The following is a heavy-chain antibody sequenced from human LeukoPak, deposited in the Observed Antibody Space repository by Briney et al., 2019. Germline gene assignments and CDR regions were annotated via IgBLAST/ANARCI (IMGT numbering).Heavy chain of an antibody. CDR2: ISSSSSYI. D-gene: IGHD2-21*01. Sequence: GGSLRLSCAASGFTFSSSTMNWVRQAPGKGLEWVSSISSSSSYIYYADSVKGRFTISRDNAKNSLYLQMNSLRAEDTAVYYCASVAAFDIWGQGTMVTVSS. CDR3: ASVAAFDI. V-gene: IGHV3-21*01. CDR1: GFTFSSST. J-gene: IGHJ3*02.